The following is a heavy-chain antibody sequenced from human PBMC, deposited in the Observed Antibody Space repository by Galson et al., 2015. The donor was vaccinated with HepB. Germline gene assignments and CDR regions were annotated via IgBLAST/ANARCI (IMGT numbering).Heavy chain of an antibody. D-gene: IGHD6-6*01. J-gene: IGHJ3*02. Sequence: SLRLSCAASGFTFSSYCMSWVRQAPGRGLEWVAYIKKDGNEKYYADSVRGRFTISRDNAKDSLYLQMNSLRAEDTAVYYCARDWYDTSSGNAFDIWGQGTMVTVSS. CDR3: ARDWYDTSSGNAFDI. CDR2: IKKDGNEK. CDR1: GFTFSSYC. V-gene: IGHV3-7*01.